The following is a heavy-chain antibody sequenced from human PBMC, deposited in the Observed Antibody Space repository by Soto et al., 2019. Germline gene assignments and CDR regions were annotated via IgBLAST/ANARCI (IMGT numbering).Heavy chain of an antibody. Sequence: GGSLRLSCAASGFTFDDYAMHWVRQAPGKGLEWVSGISWNSGSIGYADSVKGRFTISRDNAKNSLYLQMNSLRAEDTALYYCAKDIWSGTWVDAFDIWGQGTMVTVSS. CDR3: AKDIWSGTWVDAFDI. J-gene: IGHJ3*02. D-gene: IGHD1-7*01. CDR2: ISWNSGSI. CDR1: GFTFDDYA. V-gene: IGHV3-9*01.